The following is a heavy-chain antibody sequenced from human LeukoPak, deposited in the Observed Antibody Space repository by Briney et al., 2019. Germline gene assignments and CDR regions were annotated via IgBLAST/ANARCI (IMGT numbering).Heavy chain of an antibody. Sequence: GGSLRLSCAASGFTFSSYGMSWVRQAPGKGLEWVAFIRYDGRNKYYADSVKGRFTISRDNSKNTLYLQMNSLRAEDTAVYYCARSGNYDSSRPFDPWGQGTLVTVSS. J-gene: IGHJ5*02. CDR2: IRYDGRNK. CDR3: ARSGNYDSSRPFDP. D-gene: IGHD3-22*01. V-gene: IGHV3-30*02. CDR1: GFTFSSYG.